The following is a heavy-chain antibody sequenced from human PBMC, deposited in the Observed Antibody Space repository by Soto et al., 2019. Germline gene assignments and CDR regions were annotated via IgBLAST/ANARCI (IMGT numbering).Heavy chain of an antibody. CDR2: IRSKPAGGTT. CDR3: SYDSYRADY. D-gene: IGHD3-22*01. J-gene: IGHJ4*02. V-gene: IGHV3-15*02. CDR1: GFTFSDAW. Sequence: EVQLVESGGALVKPGGSLSLSCTASGFTFSDAWMGWVRQAPGKGLEWVGCIRSKPAGGTTDYAAPVTGIFTISRDDSNNTLYLRMNTLKTEDRAVYYCSYDSYRADYWGKGTLVTVSS.